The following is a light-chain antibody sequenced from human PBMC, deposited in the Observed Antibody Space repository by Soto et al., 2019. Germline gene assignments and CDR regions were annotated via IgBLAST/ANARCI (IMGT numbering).Light chain of an antibody. CDR1: KNDIGVYDF. J-gene: IGLJ1*01. CDR3: KSYAGSKTYV. Sequence: QSSLTQPPSASGSPGQSVTISCTGTKNDIGVYDFVSWYQHHPGKAPRLIIYEVVQRPSGVPDRFSGSKSGNTASLTVSGLQAADEADYFCKSYAGSKTYVVGRGTKVTVL. V-gene: IGLV2-8*01. CDR2: EVV.